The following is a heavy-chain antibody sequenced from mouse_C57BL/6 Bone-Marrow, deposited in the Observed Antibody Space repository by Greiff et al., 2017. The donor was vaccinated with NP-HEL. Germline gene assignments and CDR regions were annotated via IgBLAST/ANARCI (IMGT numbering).Heavy chain of an antibody. J-gene: IGHJ2*01. CDR2: IDPSDSYT. CDR1: GYTFTSYW. CDR3: ARDSPDY. V-gene: IGHV1-50*01. Sequence: VQLQQPGAELVKPGASVKLSCKASGYTFTSYWMQWVKQRPGQGLEWIGEIDPSDSYTNYNQKFKGKATLTVDTSSSTAYMQLSSLTSGDSAVYYCARDSPDYWGQGTTLTVSS. D-gene: IGHD3-2*01.